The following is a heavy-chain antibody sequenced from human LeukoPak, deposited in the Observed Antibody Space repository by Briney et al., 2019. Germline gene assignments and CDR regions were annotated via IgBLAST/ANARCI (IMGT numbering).Heavy chain of an antibody. Sequence: SETLSLTCAVYGGSFSGYYWSWIRQPPGKGLEWIGEINHSGSTNYNPSLKSRVTISVDTSKNQFSLKLSSVTAADTAVYYCARDRDYDILTGYYTFVDWFDPWGQGTLVTVSS. V-gene: IGHV4-34*01. CDR2: INHSGST. J-gene: IGHJ5*02. CDR3: ARDRDYDILTGYYTFVDWFDP. D-gene: IGHD3-9*01. CDR1: GGSFSGYY.